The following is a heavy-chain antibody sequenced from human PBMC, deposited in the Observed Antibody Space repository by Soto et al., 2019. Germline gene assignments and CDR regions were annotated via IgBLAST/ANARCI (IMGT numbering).Heavy chain of an antibody. CDR2: IYYSGST. CDR3: ARRDTAMVNYYYYGMDV. J-gene: IGHJ6*02. V-gene: IGHV4-59*08. CDR1: GGSISSYY. D-gene: IGHD5-18*01. Sequence: QVQLQESGPGLVKPSETLSLTCTVSGGSISSYYWSWIRQPPGKGLEWIGYIYYSGSTNYNPSLKSRVTISLDTSKNQFSLKLSSVTAADTAVYYCARRDTAMVNYYYYGMDVWGQGTTVTVSS.